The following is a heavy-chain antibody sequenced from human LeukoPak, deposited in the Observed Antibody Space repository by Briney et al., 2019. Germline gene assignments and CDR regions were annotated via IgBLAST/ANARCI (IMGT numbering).Heavy chain of an antibody. CDR1: GYTFSNYD. V-gene: IGHV7-4-1*02. D-gene: IGHD2-21*02. CDR3: ARDQRYCSGDCSDAFDI. J-gene: IGHJ3*02. CDR2: INAKTGNP. Sequence: ASVKVSCKASGYTFSNYDMNWVRQAPGQGLEWMGWINAKTGNPTYAQGFTGRFVFSLDTSVSTTYLQISSLKADDTAVYYCARDQRYCSGDCSDAFDIWGQGTMVTVSS.